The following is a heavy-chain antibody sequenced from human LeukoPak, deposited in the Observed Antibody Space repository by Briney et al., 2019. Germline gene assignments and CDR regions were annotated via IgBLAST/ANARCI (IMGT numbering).Heavy chain of an antibody. V-gene: IGHV3-48*03. Sequence: PGGSLRLSCAASGITFSSYEMNWVRQAPGKGLECISYTSSSGRTIYYADSVKGRFTISRDNAKNSVYLQMNSLRAEDTAVYYCASYGGVMTATPFDYWGQGTLVTVSS. D-gene: IGHD3-3*01. CDR3: ASYGGVMTATPFDY. CDR2: TSSSGRTI. CDR1: GITFSSYE. J-gene: IGHJ4*02.